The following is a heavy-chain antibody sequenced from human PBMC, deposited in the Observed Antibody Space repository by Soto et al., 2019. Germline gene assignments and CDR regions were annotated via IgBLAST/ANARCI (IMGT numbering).Heavy chain of an antibody. CDR2: ISYDGSNK. J-gene: IGHJ5*02. D-gene: IGHD5-12*01. CDR3: ARAQDGYNFLYGPT. V-gene: IGHV3-30*03. Sequence: GGSLRLSCAASGFTFSSYGMHWVRQAPGKGLEWVAVISYDGSNKYYADSVKGRFTISRDNSKNTLYLQMNSLRAEDTAVYYCARAQDGYNFLYGPTWGQGTQVTVSS. CDR1: GFTFSSYG.